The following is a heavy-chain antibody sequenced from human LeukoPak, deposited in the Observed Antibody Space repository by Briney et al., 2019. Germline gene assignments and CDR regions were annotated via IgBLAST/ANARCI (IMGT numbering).Heavy chain of an antibody. Sequence: GGSLRLSCAASGFTFDDYGMSWVRQAPGKGLEWVGRIKSKTDGGTTDHAAPVKGRFTISRDDSKNTLYLQMNSLKSEDTAVYYCTTRGTTVTTSRFDYWGQGTLVTVSS. CDR1: GFTFDDYG. V-gene: IGHV3-15*01. J-gene: IGHJ4*02. CDR3: TTRGTTVTTSRFDY. CDR2: IKSKTDGGTT. D-gene: IGHD4-17*01.